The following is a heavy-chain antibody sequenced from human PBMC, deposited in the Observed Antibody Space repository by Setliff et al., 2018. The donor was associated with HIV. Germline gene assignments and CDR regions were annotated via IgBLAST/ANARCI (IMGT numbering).Heavy chain of an antibody. J-gene: IGHJ3*02. Sequence: SETLSLTCTVSGGSISSSSDYWGWIRQPPGKGLEWIGSMTYVGSTSFSPSLKSRVTISVDTSENQFSLNLNSVTAADTAVYYCAKVGPSYYYDSTGYSPDAFDIWGHGTKVTVSS. D-gene: IGHD3-22*01. CDR1: GGSISSSSDY. CDR2: MTYVGST. V-gene: IGHV4-39*01. CDR3: AKVGPSYYYDSTGYSPDAFDI.